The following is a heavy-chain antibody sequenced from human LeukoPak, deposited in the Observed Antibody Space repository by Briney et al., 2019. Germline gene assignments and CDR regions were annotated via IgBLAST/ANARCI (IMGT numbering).Heavy chain of an antibody. CDR2: INHSGST. CDR1: GGSFSGYY. Sequence: SETLSLTCAVYGGSFSGYYWSWIRQPPGKGLEWIGEINHSGSTYYNPSLKSRVTISVDTSKNQFSLKLSSVTAADTAVYYCARGVGIAAAHFDYWGQGTLVTVSS. D-gene: IGHD6-13*01. V-gene: IGHV4-34*01. J-gene: IGHJ4*02. CDR3: ARGVGIAAAHFDY.